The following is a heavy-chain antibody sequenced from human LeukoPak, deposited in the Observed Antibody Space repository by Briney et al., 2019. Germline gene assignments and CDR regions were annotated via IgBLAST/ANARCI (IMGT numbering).Heavy chain of an antibody. Sequence: GGSLRLSCAASGLTFSTYAMSWVRQAPGKGLEWVSTIGSSGVSTYYADSVKGRFTISRDNSKNTLYLQMNSLGADDTAVYYCARTRNYSGYDWDYWGQGTLVTVSS. CDR1: GLTFSTYA. J-gene: IGHJ4*02. CDR2: IGSSGVST. CDR3: ARTRNYSGYDWDY. D-gene: IGHD5-12*01. V-gene: IGHV3-23*01.